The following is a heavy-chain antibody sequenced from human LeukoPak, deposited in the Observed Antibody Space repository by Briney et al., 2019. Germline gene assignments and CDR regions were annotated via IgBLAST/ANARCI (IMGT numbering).Heavy chain of an antibody. CDR1: GYTFTNYY. Sequence: ASVKVSCKASGYTFTNYYMHWVRQAPGQGLEWMGVINPSGDSTRYEQKFQDRVTMTRETSTRTVYMELSSLRSEDTAEYYCARGYSSSYRIDYWGQGTLVTVSS. V-gene: IGHV1-46*01. CDR2: INPSGDST. D-gene: IGHD6-19*01. J-gene: IGHJ4*02. CDR3: ARGYSSSYRIDY.